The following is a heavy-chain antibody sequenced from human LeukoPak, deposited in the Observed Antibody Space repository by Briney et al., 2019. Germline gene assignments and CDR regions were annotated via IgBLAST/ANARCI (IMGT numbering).Heavy chain of an antibody. CDR3: ARRIVGTMSDF. J-gene: IGHJ4*02. CDR1: GGSISSSTYY. Sequence: KPSETLSLTCTVSGGSISSSTYYWGWIRQPPGEGLEWIGSINHGGSSYYNPSLMSRVTISGDRSKNQFSLRLSSVTAADTAVYHCARRIVGTMSDFWGQGILVTVSS. V-gene: IGHV4-39*01. D-gene: IGHD1-1*01. CDR2: INHGGSS.